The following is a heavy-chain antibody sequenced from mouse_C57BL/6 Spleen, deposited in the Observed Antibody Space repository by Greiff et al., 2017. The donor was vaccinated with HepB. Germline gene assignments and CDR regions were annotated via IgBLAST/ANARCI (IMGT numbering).Heavy chain of an antibody. J-gene: IGHJ2*01. D-gene: IGHD1-1*01. V-gene: IGHV1-53*01. CDR3: AKDYHGSSSFDY. Sequence: QVQLQQPGTELVKPGASVKLSCKASGYTFTSYWMHWVKQRPGQGLEWIGNIYPGDGYTNYNERFKTKATLTVDKSSSTAYMQLSSLTSEDSAVYYCAKDYHGSSSFDYWGLGTTLTVSS. CDR2: IYPGDGYT. CDR1: GYTFTSYW.